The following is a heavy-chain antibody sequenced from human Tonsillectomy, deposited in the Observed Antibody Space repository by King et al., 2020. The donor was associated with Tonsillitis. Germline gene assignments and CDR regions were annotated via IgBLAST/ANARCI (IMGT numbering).Heavy chain of an antibody. Sequence: VQLVESGAEVKKPGASVTVSCTASGYTFTGYYMHWVRQAPGQGLEWMGWINPNSGGTNYAQKFQGRVTMTRDTSTSTAYMELSRLRSDDTAVYYCARIPSGYYDSSGYFGYWGQGTLVTVSS. V-gene: IGHV1-2*02. D-gene: IGHD3-22*01. CDR2: INPNSGGT. CDR1: GYTFTGYY. J-gene: IGHJ4*02. CDR3: ARIPSGYYDSSGYFGY.